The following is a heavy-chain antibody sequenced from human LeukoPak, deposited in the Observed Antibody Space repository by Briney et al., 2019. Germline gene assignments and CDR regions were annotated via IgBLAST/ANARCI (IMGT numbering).Heavy chain of an antibody. CDR3: VRGNRYDFWSGYYLDY. D-gene: IGHD3-3*01. J-gene: IGHJ4*02. V-gene: IGHV3-48*01. CDR2: ISSSSSTI. CDR1: GFTFSSYS. Sequence: GGSLKLSCAASGFTFSSYSMNWVRQAPGKELEWVSYISSSSSTIYYADSVKGRFTISRDNAKNSLYLPMNSLRAEDTAVYYCVRGNRYDFWSGYYLDYWGQGTLVTVSS.